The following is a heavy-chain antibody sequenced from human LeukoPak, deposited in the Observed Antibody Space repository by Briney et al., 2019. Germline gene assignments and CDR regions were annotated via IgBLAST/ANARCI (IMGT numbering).Heavy chain of an antibody. J-gene: IGHJ4*02. CDR1: VGSISSYY. CDR3: ARNQSYGLFDY. D-gene: IGHD5-18*01. Sequence: KASQTLSLTRTFSVGSISSYYWSCITQPAPRGLEWIGRSYTSGSTNYNPSLKSRVTISVDKSKNQFSLKLSSVTAADSAVYYCARNQSYGLFDYWGQGTLVTVSS. CDR2: SYTSGST. V-gene: IGHV4-4*07.